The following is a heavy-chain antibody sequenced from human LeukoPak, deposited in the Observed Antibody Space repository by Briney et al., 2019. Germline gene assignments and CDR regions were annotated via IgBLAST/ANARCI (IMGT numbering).Heavy chain of an antibody. CDR1: GGSISSTGYY. CDR3: ARQTGSGLFILP. J-gene: IGHJ4*02. D-gene: IGHD3/OR15-3a*01. V-gene: IGHV4-39*01. Sequence: SETLSLTCTVSGGSISSTGYYWGWIRQPPGKGLEWIGSISYTGNTYHNPSLKSRFTISVDTSKNQFSLKLSSMTAADTAVYYCARQTGSGLFILPGGQGTLVTVSS. CDR2: ISYTGNT.